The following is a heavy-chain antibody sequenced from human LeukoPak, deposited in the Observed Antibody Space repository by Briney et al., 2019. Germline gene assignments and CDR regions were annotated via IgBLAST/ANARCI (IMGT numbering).Heavy chain of an antibody. Sequence: GGSLRLSCAASGFTVRNNYMSWVRQAPGKGLEWVSVIYSGGSTYYADSVKGRFTISRDNSKNTLYLQMNSLRAEDTAVYFCETGGRRFRGDGVDYWGQGTLVTVSS. CDR2: IYSGGST. CDR3: ETGGRRFRGDGVDY. V-gene: IGHV3-66*01. CDR1: GFTVRNNY. J-gene: IGHJ4*02. D-gene: IGHD3-10*01.